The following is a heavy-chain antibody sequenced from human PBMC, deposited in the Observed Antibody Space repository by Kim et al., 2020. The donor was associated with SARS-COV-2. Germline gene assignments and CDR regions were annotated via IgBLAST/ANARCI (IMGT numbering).Heavy chain of an antibody. D-gene: IGHD5-18*01. CDR3: TTGYGLSFQRSYY. CDR1: GFTFSNAW. J-gene: IGHJ4*02. V-gene: IGHV3-15*01. CDR2: IKSKTDGGTT. Sequence: GGSLRLSCAASGFTFSNAWMSWVRQAPGKGLEWVGRIKSKTDGGTTDYAAPVKGRFTISRDDSKNTLYLQMNSLKTEDTAVYYCTTGYGLSFQRSYYWGQGTLVTVSS.